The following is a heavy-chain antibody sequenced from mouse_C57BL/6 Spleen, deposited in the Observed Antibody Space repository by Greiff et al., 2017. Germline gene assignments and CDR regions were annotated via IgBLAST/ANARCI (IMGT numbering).Heavy chain of an antibody. J-gene: IGHJ4*01. D-gene: IGHD3-3*01. CDR2: ISSGGDYI. CDR3: TREGTGGYYYAMDY. Sequence: DVMLVESGEGLVKPGGSLKLSCAASGFTFSSYAMSWVRQTPEKRLEWVAYISSGGDYIYYADTVKGRFTISRDNARNTLYLQMSSLKSEDTAMYYCTREGTGGYYYAMDYWGQGTSVTVSS. CDR1: GFTFSSYA. V-gene: IGHV5-9-1*02.